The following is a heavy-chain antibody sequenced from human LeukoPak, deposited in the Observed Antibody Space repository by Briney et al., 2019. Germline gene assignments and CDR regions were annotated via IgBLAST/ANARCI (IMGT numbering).Heavy chain of an antibody. CDR2: ISASSDYT. D-gene: IGHD7-27*01. CDR3: AQLKLGTQDY. V-gene: IGHV3-21*01. CDR1: GFNFTAYG. Sequence: GGSLRLSCAASGFNFTAYGMNWVRPAPGKGLEWVSSISASSDYTYYADSVTGRFTISRDNAKNSLYLQMNSLRAEDTAVYYCAQLKLGTQDYWGQGTLVTVSS. J-gene: IGHJ4*02.